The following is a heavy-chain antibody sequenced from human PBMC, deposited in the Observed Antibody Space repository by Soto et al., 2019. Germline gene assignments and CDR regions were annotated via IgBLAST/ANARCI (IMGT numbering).Heavy chain of an antibody. CDR2: IYHSGST. CDR3: ARDDHIVVVPTSLSAMDV. Sequence: GTLSLTCAVYGGSISSNKWWSWVRQPPGKGLEWIGEIYHSGSTNYNPSLKSRVTISLDKSKNQFSLKLTSVTAADSAVYYCARDDHIVVVPTSLSAMDVWGQGTTVTVS. J-gene: IGHJ6*02. D-gene: IGHD2-2*01. CDR1: GGSISSNKW. V-gene: IGHV4-4*02.